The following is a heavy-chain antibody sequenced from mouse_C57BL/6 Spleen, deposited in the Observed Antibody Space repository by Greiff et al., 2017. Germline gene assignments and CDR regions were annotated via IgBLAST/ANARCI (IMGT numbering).Heavy chain of an antibody. V-gene: IGHV1-59*01. J-gene: IGHJ1*03. CDR3: ARDCCGSSYGYFDV. CDR2: IDPADSST. Sequence: QVQLQQPGAELVRPGTSVKLSCKASGYTFTSYWMHWVKQRPGQGLEWIGVIDPADSSTNYNQKFKGKATLTVDTSSSTAYMQLSSLTSEDSAVYYCARDCCGSSYGYFDVWGTGTTVTVSS. CDR1: GYTFTSYW. D-gene: IGHD1-1*01.